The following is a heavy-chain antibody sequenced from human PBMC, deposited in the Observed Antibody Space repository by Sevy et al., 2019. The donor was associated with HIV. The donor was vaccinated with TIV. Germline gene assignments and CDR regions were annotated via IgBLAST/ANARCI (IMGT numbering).Heavy chain of an antibody. J-gene: IGHJ5*02. CDR3: ARQNRFLEWLLYIGWFDP. CDR1: GGSISSGDYY. CDR2: IYYSGST. D-gene: IGHD3-3*01. Sequence: SETLSLTCTVSGGSISSGDYYWSWIRQPPGKGLEWIGYIYYSGSTYYNPSLKSRVTISVDTSKNQFSLKLSSVTAADTAVYYCARQNRFLEWLLYIGWFDPWGQGTLVTVSS. V-gene: IGHV4-30-4*01.